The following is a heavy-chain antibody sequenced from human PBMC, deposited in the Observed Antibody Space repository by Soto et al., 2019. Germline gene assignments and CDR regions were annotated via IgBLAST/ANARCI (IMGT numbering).Heavy chain of an antibody. CDR2: ISYEGGTK. CDR3: ARDNWSADNFFDY. D-gene: IGHD1-20*01. V-gene: IGHV3-30-3*01. Sequence: GGLLSLPCAASGFTFSTYAMQWVRQAPGKGLEWVTEISYEGGTKHYADSVKGRFTVSRDNSKNTVYLQMDSLRSEDTAIYYCARDNWSADNFFDYWGQGSLVTVSS. J-gene: IGHJ4*02. CDR1: GFTFSTYA.